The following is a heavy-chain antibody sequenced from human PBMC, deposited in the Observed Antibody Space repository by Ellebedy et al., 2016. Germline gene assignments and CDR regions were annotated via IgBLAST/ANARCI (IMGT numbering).Heavy chain of an antibody. D-gene: IGHD1-26*01. J-gene: IGHJ4*02. Sequence: GESLKISCVASGFTFSSYWMSWVRQASGKGLEWVADIKQDGSETHYMDSVKGRFTISRDNVRDSLYLEMTSLRVEDTGVYYCATQWELYDWGQGTLVTVSS. CDR3: ATQWELYD. CDR2: IKQDGSET. CDR1: GFTFSSYW. V-gene: IGHV3-7*01.